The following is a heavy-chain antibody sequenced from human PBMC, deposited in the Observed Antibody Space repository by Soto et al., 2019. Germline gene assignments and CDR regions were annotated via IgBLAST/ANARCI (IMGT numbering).Heavy chain of an antibody. Sequence: DVQLVESRGGLVKPGGSLRLSCAGSGFSFSTSSMNWVRQAPGKELEWVSAISGTSDYRYYADSVKGRFTISRDNAKNAQFLQMNSLRVEDTAVYHCARDSSYYGSGSYYPFDYWGQGTLVTVSS. CDR1: GFSFSTSS. V-gene: IGHV3-21*01. J-gene: IGHJ4*02. CDR3: ARDSSYYGSGSYYPFDY. CDR2: ISGTSDYR. D-gene: IGHD3-10*01.